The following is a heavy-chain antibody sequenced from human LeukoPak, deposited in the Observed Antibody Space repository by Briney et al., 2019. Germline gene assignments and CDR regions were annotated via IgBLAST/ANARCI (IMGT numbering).Heavy chain of an antibody. J-gene: IGHJ3*02. Sequence: GASVKVSCKASGGTFSSYAISWVRQAPGQGLEWMGGIIPIFGTANYAQKFQGRVTITADESTSTAYMELSSLRSEDTAVYYCVSPPFWSGYCCAFDIWGQGTMVTVSS. V-gene: IGHV1-69*13. CDR2: IIPIFGTA. CDR3: VSPPFWSGYCCAFDI. D-gene: IGHD3-3*01. CDR1: GGTFSSYA.